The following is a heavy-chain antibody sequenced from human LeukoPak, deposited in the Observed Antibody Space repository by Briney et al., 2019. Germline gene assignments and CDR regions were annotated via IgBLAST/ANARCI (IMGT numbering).Heavy chain of an antibody. CDR2: ISGSGGST. V-gene: IGHV3-23*01. D-gene: IGHD2-15*01. CDR3: AKDRYCSGCSCYQPFDY. J-gene: IGHJ4*02. CDR1: GFTFSSYA. Sequence: GGSLRLSCAASGFTFSSYAMSWVRQAPGKGLEWVSAISGSGGSTYYADSVKGRFTISRDNSKNTRYLQMNSLRAEDTAVYYCAKDRYCSGCSCYQPFDYWGQGTLVTVSS.